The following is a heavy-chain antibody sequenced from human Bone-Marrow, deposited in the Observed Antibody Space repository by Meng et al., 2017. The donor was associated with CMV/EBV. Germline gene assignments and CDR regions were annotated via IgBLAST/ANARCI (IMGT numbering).Heavy chain of an antibody. J-gene: IGHJ6*02. CDR3: AKPILPYGPRVSYGMDV. Sequence: GGSLRLSCAASGFTFSDYYMSWIRQAPGKGLEWVSYISSSGSTIYYADSVKGRFTISRDNAKNSLYLQKNSLRVEDTAVYYCAKPILPYGPRVSYGMDVWGQGTTVTGSS. CDR2: ISSSGSTI. D-gene: IGHD4-17*01. CDR1: GFTFSDYY. V-gene: IGHV3-11*04.